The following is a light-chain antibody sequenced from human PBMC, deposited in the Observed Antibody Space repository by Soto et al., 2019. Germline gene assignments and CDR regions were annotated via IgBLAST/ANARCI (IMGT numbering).Light chain of an antibody. Sequence: QSVLTQPRSVSGSPGQSVTISCTGTSGDVGAYGRVSWYQHHPTKAPKLIIYAVTNRPSGVPYRFSGSKSGSTASLTISVLQAEDEADYYCCSHEGGSYWVFGGGTKVTVL. CDR3: CSHEGGSYWV. CDR1: SGDVGAYGR. V-gene: IGLV2-11*01. J-gene: IGLJ3*02. CDR2: AVT.